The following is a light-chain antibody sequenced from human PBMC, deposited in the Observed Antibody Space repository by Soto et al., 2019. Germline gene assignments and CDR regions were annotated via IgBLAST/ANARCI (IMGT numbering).Light chain of an antibody. CDR3: AAWGDSLSGHYV. Sequence: QLVLTQPPSASGTPGQRVTISCSGSSSNIGSNSVNWYQQLPGTAPKLLIYSNTQRPSGVSDRFSGSKSGTSASRAISGLQSEDEADYYCAAWGDSLSGHYVFGTGTKVTVL. V-gene: IGLV1-44*01. CDR2: SNT. CDR1: SSNIGSNS. J-gene: IGLJ1*01.